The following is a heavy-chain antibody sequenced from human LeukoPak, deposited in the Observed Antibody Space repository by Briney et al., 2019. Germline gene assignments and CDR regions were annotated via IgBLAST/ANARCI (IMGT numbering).Heavy chain of an antibody. CDR3: ARFYGSGSYPDYYYYYMDV. J-gene: IGHJ6*03. CDR1: GYTFTGYY. CDR2: INPNSGGT. D-gene: IGHD3-10*01. V-gene: IGHV1-2*02. Sequence: ASVKVSCKASGYTFTGYYMHWVRQAPGQGLEWMGWINPNSGGTNYAQKFQGRVTMTRDTSISTAYMELSRLRSDDTAVYYCARFYGSGSYPDYYYYYMDVWGKGTTVTISS.